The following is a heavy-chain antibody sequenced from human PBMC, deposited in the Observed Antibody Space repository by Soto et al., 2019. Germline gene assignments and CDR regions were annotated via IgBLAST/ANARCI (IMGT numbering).Heavy chain of an antibody. CDR2: VFHGAGT. D-gene: IGHD6-6*01. CDR1: GGSIISGDW. V-gene: IGHV4-4*02. J-gene: IGHJ4*02. Sequence: QVHLQESGPGLVKPSGTLSLTCAVSGGSIISGDWFSWVRQSPGKGLEWIGEVFHGAGTNSNPSLKSRVTMSIDKSRDQFSLTMDYLSAADAAVCYCARGASSCFDSWGQGVLVTVSS. CDR3: ARGASSCFDS.